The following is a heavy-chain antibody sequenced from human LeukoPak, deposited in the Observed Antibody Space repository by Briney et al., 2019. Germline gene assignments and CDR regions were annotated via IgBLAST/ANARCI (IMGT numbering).Heavy chain of an antibody. V-gene: IGHV3-30*02. CDR1: GFTFSSYG. CDR3: AKDKPYYDSSGSPLDY. J-gene: IGHJ4*02. CDR2: IRYDGSNK. D-gene: IGHD3-22*01. Sequence: PGGSLRLSCAASGFTFSSYGMHWVRRAPGKGLEWVAFIRYDGSNKYYADSVKGRFTISRDNSKNTLYLQMNSLRAEDTAVYYCAKDKPYYDSSGSPLDYWGQGTLVTVSS.